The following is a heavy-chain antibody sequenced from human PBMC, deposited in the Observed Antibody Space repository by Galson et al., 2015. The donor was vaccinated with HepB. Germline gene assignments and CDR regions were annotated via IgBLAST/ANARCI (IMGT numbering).Heavy chain of an antibody. J-gene: IGHJ3*02. Sequence: SVKVSCKASGYTFTSYYMHWVRQAPGQGLEWMGIINPSGGSTSYAQKFQGRVTMTRDTSTSTVYMELSSLRSEDTAVYYCASSSGWDDAFDIWGQGTMVTVSS. D-gene: IGHD6-19*01. CDR1: GYTFTSYY. CDR3: ASSSGWDDAFDI. V-gene: IGHV1-46*01. CDR2: INPSGGST.